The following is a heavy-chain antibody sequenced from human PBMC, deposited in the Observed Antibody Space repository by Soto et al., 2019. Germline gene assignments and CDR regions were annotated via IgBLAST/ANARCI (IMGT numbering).Heavy chain of an antibody. Sequence: SETLSLTCTVSGGSISSSSYYWGWIRQPPGKGLEWIGSIYYRGSTYYNPSRKRRVTISVDTSKNQFALKLSSVTAADTAVYYCATDIVLVPAAMYYYYGMDVWGQGTTVT. CDR1: GGSISSSSYY. CDR3: ATDIVLVPAAMYYYYGMDV. J-gene: IGHJ6*02. V-gene: IGHV4-39*01. D-gene: IGHD2-2*01. CDR2: IYYRGST.